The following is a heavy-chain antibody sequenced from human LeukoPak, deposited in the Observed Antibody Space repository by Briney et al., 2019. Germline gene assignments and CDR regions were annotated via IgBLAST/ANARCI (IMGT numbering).Heavy chain of an antibody. Sequence: ASVKVSCEASGYTFTSYYMHWVRQAPGQGLEWMGIINPSGGSTSYAQKFQGRVTMTRDTSTSTVYMELSSLRSEDTAVYYCARVPNSCYYDSSAPFDYWGQGTLVTVSS. CDR2: INPSGGST. V-gene: IGHV1-46*01. J-gene: IGHJ4*02. D-gene: IGHD3-22*01. CDR3: ARVPNSCYYDSSAPFDY. CDR1: GYTFTSYY.